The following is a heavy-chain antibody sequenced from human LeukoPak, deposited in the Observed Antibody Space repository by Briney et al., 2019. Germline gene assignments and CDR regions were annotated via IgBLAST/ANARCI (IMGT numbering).Heavy chain of an antibody. Sequence: GGSLRLSCAASGFSFISYAMSWVRQAPGKGLEWVSVISGGGVNIFYAESVKGRFTISRDDSKNTVYLQMNSLRAEDTAVYYCAKDPIYYAPAAPYYFDYWGQGTLVTVSS. D-gene: IGHD2-2*01. CDR1: GFSFISYA. CDR2: ISGGGVNI. V-gene: IGHV3-23*01. CDR3: AKDPIYYAPAAPYYFDY. J-gene: IGHJ4*02.